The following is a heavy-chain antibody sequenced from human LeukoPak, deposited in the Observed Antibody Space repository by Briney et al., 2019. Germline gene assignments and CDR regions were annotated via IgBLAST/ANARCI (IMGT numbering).Heavy chain of an antibody. Sequence: PGGSLRLSCAASGFTFSSYWMHWVRQAPGKGLVWVSRINSDGSSTNYADSVKGRFTISRDNAKNTSYLQMNSLRAEDTAVYYCAKYQGGYRDNYWGQGTQVTVSS. CDR1: GFTFSSYW. J-gene: IGHJ4*02. D-gene: IGHD3-22*01. V-gene: IGHV3-74*01. CDR3: AKYQGGYRDNY. CDR2: INSDGSST.